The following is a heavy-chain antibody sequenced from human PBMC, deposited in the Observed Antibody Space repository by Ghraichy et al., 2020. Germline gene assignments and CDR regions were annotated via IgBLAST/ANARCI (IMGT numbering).Heavy chain of an antibody. CDR3: ARSRGSGGGAFDI. CDR2: IWYDGSNK. V-gene: IGHV3-33*01. CDR1: GFTFSSYG. D-gene: IGHD2-15*01. Sequence: GGSLRLSCAASGFTFSSYGMHWVRQAPGKGLEWVAVIWYDGSNKYYADSVKGRFTISRDNSKNTLYLQMNSLRAEDTAVYYCARSRGSGGGAFDIWGQGTMVTVSS. J-gene: IGHJ3*02.